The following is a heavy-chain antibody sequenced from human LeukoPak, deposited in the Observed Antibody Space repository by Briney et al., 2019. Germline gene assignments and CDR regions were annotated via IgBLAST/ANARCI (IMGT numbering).Heavy chain of an antibody. CDR1: GFTFSSYW. CDR3: TTVSEHSSGWYYFDY. D-gene: IGHD6-19*01. CDR2: INSDGSST. Sequence: GGSLRLSCAASGFTFSSYWMHWVRQAPGKGLVWISRINSDGSSTSYADSVKGRFTISRDNAKNTLYLQMNSLKTEDTAVYYCTTVSEHSSGWYYFDYWGQGTLVTVSS. V-gene: IGHV3-74*01. J-gene: IGHJ4*02.